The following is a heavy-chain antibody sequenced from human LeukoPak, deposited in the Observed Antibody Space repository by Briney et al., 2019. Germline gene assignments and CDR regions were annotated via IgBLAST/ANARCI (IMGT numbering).Heavy chain of an antibody. Sequence: TSETLSLTCAVYGGSFSGYYWSWIRQPPGKGLEWIGEINHSGSTNYNPSLKSRVTISVDTSKNQFSLKLSSVTAADTAVYYCARGTSSTSEYYYYYYMDVWGKGTTVTVSS. D-gene: IGHD2-2*01. CDR1: GGSFSGYY. CDR2: INHSGST. J-gene: IGHJ6*03. V-gene: IGHV4-34*01. CDR3: ARGTSSTSEYYYYYYMDV.